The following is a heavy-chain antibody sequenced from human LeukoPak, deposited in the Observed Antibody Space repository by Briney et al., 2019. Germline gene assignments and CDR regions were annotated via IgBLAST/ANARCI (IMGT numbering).Heavy chain of an antibody. V-gene: IGHV3-9*01. CDR2: ISWNSGSI. Sequence: GGSLRLSCAASGFTFDDYAMHWVRQAPGNGLEWVSGISWNSGSIGYADSVKGRFTISRDNAKNSLYLQMNSLRAEDTALYYCAKGRYGSGSSNSDYWGQGTLVTVSS. D-gene: IGHD3-10*01. CDR3: AKGRYGSGSSNSDY. CDR1: GFTFDDYA. J-gene: IGHJ4*02.